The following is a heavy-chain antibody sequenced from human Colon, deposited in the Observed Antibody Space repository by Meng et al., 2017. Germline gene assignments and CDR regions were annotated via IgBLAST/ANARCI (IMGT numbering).Heavy chain of an antibody. CDR2: IYYSGST. Sequence: QVQLQESGPGLVRPSETLSLTCTVSGGSVSSGSYYWSWIRQPTGKGLEWIGYIYYSGSTNYNPSLKSRVTISVDTSKNQFSLKLSSVTAADTAVYYCARGASDYDFDYWGQGTLVTVSS. CDR3: ARGASDYDFDY. J-gene: IGHJ4*02. V-gene: IGHV4-61*01. CDR1: GGSVSSGSYY. D-gene: IGHD3-22*01.